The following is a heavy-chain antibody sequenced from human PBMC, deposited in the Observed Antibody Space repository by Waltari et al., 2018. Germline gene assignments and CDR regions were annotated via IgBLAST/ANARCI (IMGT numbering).Heavy chain of an antibody. CDR2: TSYDGSQE. D-gene: IGHD3-16*01. V-gene: IGHV3-30*18. CDR3: AKDLGIALANLAY. CDR1: GFTFRRSG. Sequence: QVQLVESGGGVVQPGRSLRLSCAASGFTFRRSGMHWVRQAPGKGLEWVAGTSYDGSQESYGDSVRGRFTISRDNSKDTLYLQLNRLGAEDTAVYYCAKDLGIALANLAYWGQGTLVTVSS. J-gene: IGHJ4*02.